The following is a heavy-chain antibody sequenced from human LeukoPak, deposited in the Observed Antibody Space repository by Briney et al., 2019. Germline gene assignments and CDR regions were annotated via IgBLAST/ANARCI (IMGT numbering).Heavy chain of an antibody. CDR1: GGSISSGSHF. D-gene: IGHD3-22*01. CDR3: ARVDPYYYDSMLVPE. CDR2: INHSGST. V-gene: IGHV4-39*07. J-gene: IGHJ4*02. Sequence: SATLSLTCSVFGGSISSGSHFWSWIRQLPGKGLKWIGEINHSGSTNYNQSLKSRATISVATSKNQFSLKLSSVTAADTAVYYCARVDPYYYDSMLVPEWGQGTLVTVSS.